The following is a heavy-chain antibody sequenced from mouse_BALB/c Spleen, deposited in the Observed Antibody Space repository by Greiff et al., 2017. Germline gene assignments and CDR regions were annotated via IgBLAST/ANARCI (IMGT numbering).Heavy chain of an antibody. CDR2: IYPGDGDT. CDR3: ARRRGYYGYGDAMDY. Sequence: QVQLQQSGAELARPGASVKLSCKASGYTFTSYWMQWVKQRPGQGLEWIGAIYPGDGDTRYTQKFKGKATLTADKSSSTAYMQLSSLASEDSAVYYCARRRGYYGYGDAMDYWGQGTSVTVSS. CDR1: GYTFTSYW. V-gene: IGHV1-87*01. J-gene: IGHJ4*01. D-gene: IGHD1-2*01.